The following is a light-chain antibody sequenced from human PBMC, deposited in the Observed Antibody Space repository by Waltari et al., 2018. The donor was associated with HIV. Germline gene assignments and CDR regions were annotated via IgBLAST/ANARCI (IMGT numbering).Light chain of an antibody. J-gene: IGLJ3*02. CDR1: NSNVGTNF. V-gene: IGLV1-47*01. CDR2: RND. Sequence: QSVLTQSPSASKTPGQRVLMSCSGTNSNVGTNFVSWFQQVPGGAPKLVIYRNDRRPSGVPDRFSAAKSGSSASLAISGLQSDDEADYFCASWDDKLSHWVFGGGTKLTV. CDR3: ASWDDKLSHWV.